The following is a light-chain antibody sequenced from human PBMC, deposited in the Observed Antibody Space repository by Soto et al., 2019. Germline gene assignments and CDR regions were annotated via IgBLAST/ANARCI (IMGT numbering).Light chain of an antibody. Sequence: QSVLTQPRSVSGSPGQSVAISCTGTSSDVGGYNYVSWYQQHPGQAPKLMIYEVSNRPSGVSNRFSGSKSGNTASLTISGLQAEDEADYYCSSYTSSSTLVFGTGTKLTVL. V-gene: IGLV2-14*01. CDR1: SSDVGGYNY. J-gene: IGLJ1*01. CDR3: SSYTSSSTLV. CDR2: EVS.